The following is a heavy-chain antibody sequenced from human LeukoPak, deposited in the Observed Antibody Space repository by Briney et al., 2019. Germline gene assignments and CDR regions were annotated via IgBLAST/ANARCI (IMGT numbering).Heavy chain of an antibody. CDR1: GGSISSGSYY. CDR2: IYTSGST. D-gene: IGHD1-1*01. CDR3: ARGAGNDGGDFDY. J-gene: IGHJ4*02. V-gene: IGHV4-61*02. Sequence: PSETLSLTCTVSGGSISSGSYYWSWIRQPAGKGLEWIGRIYTSGSTNYNPSLKSRVTISVDRSKNQFSLKLSSVTAADTAVYYCARGAGNDGGDFDYWGQGTLVTVSS.